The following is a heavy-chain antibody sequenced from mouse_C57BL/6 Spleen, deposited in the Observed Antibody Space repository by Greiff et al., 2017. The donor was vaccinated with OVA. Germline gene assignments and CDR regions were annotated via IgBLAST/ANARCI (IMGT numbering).Heavy chain of an antibody. Sequence: QVQLQQPGAELVKPGASVKMSCKASGYTFTSYWITWVKQRPGQGLEWIGDIYPGSGSTNYNEKFKSKATLTVDTSSSTAYMQLSSLTSEDSAVYYCARCGAYYSNYAMDYWGQGASVTVSS. CDR3: ARCGAYYSNYAMDY. CDR1: GYTFTSYW. V-gene: IGHV1-55*01. J-gene: IGHJ4*01. D-gene: IGHD2-5*01. CDR2: IYPGSGST.